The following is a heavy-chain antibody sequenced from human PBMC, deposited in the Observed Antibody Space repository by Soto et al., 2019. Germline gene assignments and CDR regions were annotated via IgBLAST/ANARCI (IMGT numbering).Heavy chain of an antibody. D-gene: IGHD1-26*01. V-gene: IGHV3-23*01. CDR3: AKERGDGSNYQNLFADY. J-gene: IGHJ4*02. CDR1: GFTFSTYA. CDR2: ISGSGGRT. Sequence: GGSLRLSCAASGFTFSTYALSWVRQAPGKGLEWVSGISGSGGRTYYADSVKGRFTVSRDNSKNTLYLQMNSLRAEDTAVYYCAKERGDGSNYQNLFADYWGQGTLVTVSS.